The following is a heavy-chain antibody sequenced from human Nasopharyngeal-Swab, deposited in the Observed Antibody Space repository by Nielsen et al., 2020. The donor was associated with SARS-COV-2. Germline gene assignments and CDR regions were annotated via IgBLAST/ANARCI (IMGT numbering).Heavy chain of an antibody. D-gene: IGHD6-13*01. CDR2: LYPGYSDT. Sequence: GESLKISCKASGYNLPTYWICLVRQMPGEGLRWVVLLYPGYSDTRYSPSLQGQVTIPADRSITTAYLQWSSLKASDTAMYYCARLPMRAASGRGAFDIWGQGTMVTVSS. CDR1: GYNLPTYW. J-gene: IGHJ3*02. V-gene: IGHV5-51*01. CDR3: ARLPMRAASGRGAFDI.